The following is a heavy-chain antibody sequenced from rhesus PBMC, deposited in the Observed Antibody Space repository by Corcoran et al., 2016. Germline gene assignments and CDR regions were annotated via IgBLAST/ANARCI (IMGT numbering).Heavy chain of an antibody. CDR2: INGNRRNN. CDR3: ARESPCCGGIYCNPDYFDY. Sequence: QVQLQESGPGLVKPSETLSLTCPVSGASISSNWWSWIRPPPGRGLGWIGEINGNRRNNNYNPSLKSRVTISKDASKNQFSLKLSSVTAADTAVYYCARESPCCGGIYCNPDYFDYWGQGVLVTVSS. V-gene: IGHV4-80*01. J-gene: IGHJ4*01. D-gene: IGHD2-27*01. CDR1: GASISSNW.